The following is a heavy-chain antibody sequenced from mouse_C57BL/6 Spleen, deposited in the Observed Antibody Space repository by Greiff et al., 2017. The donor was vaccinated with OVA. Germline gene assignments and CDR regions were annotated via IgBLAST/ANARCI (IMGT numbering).Heavy chain of an antibody. CDR2: IDPENGDT. J-gene: IGHJ3*01. Sequence: VQLQQSGAELVRPGASVKLSCTASGFNIKDDYMHWVKQRPEQGLEWIGWIDPENGDTAYASKFPGQATITADTSSNTAYLQLSSLTSKDTAVDYCTTYRDYYGRSWFAYWGQGTLVTVSA. V-gene: IGHV14-4*01. CDR3: TTYRDYYGRSWFAY. CDR1: GFNIKDDY. D-gene: IGHD1-1*01.